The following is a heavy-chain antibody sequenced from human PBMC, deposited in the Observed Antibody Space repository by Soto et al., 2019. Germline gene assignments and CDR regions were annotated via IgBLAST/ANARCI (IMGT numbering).Heavy chain of an antibody. Sequence: GGSLRLSCAASGFTFSSYGMHWVRQAPGKGLEWVAVISYDGSNKYYADSVKGRFTISRDNSKNTLYLQMNSLRAEDTAVYYCXXDKASXXSXXXXXGLDPWGQGXXVTXSS. V-gene: IGHV3-30*18. CDR3: XXDKASXXSXXXXXGLDP. J-gene: IGHJ5*02. CDR1: GFTFSSYG. CDR2: ISYDGSNK.